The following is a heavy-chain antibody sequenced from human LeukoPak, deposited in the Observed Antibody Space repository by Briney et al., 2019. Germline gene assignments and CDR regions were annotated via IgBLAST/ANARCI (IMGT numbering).Heavy chain of an antibody. CDR2: ISSISSII. D-gene: IGHD3-9*01. CDR3: ARDQDDILTGYYVPQFDY. Sequence: GGSLRLSCVASGFTFSTYSMNWVRQSPGKGLEWGSYISSISSIIYYADSVKGRFTISRDNSKNTLYLRMNSLRAEDTAVYYCARDQDDILTGYYVPQFDYWGQGTLVTVSS. CDR1: GFTFSTYS. V-gene: IGHV3-48*01. J-gene: IGHJ4*02.